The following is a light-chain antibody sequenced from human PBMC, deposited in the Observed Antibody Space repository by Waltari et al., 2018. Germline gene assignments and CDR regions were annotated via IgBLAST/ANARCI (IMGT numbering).Light chain of an antibody. CDR2: EGT. V-gene: IGLV2-23*01. Sequence: QSVLTQPASVSGSPGQSITISCTGTSSDVGSYKFVSWYQQHPGKAPKLMIYEGTKRPSGVSNRFSGSKSGNTASLTISGLQAEDEADYYCCSYAGRSTWVFGGGTKLTVL. CDR3: CSYAGRSTWV. CDR1: SSDVGSYKF. J-gene: IGLJ3*02.